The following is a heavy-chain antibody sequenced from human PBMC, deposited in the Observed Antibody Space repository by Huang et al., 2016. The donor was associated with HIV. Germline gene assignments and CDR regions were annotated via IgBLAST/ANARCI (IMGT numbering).Heavy chain of an antibody. CDR2: IYTSGST. Sequence: QVQLQESGPGLVKPSQNLSLTYTVSGGSISSGSYYWSWIRQPAGKGLEWIGHIYTSGSTNYIPAHKSRVTITVDTSKNQFSLKLSSVTAADTAVYYCARKKGAEYAFDIWGQGTMVTISS. CDR1: GGSISSGSYY. V-gene: IGHV4-61*09. D-gene: IGHD3-10*01. CDR3: ARKKGAEYAFDI. J-gene: IGHJ3*02.